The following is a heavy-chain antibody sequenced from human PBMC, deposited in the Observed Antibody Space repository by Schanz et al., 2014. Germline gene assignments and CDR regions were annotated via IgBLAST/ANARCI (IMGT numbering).Heavy chain of an antibody. CDR2: IGPILDKA. CDR3: PKPDILSYETCVDAGGH. V-gene: IGHV1-69*02. D-gene: IGHD3-22*01. Sequence: CKSSGGTFSDYPITWVRQAPGHGLEWMGMIGPILDKANYAQKFQGRVPIAADNPTSSACMELGCLRSEDTAVYYCPKPDILSYETCVDAGGHWHQ. J-gene: IGHJ1*01. CDR1: GGTFSDYP.